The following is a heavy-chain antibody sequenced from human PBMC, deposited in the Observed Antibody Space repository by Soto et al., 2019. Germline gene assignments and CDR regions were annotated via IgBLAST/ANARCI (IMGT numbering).Heavy chain of an antibody. V-gene: IGHV5-51*01. CDR1: GDTFTDCW. Sequence: GDSLKISCTGSGDTFTDCWIGWVRHLPVKVLEWMVVIYPGDSDTRYSPSFQGQVTISADKSISTAYLQWSSLKASDTAMYYCARHRVQAYYDFWSGSPMYYYYGMDVWGQGTTVTVSS. J-gene: IGHJ6*02. CDR2: IYPGDSDT. CDR3: ARHRVQAYYDFWSGSPMYYYYGMDV. D-gene: IGHD3-3*01.